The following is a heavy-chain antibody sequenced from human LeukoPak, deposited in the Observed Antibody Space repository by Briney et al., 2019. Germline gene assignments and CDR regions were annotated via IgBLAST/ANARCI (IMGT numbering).Heavy chain of an antibody. J-gene: IGHJ4*02. D-gene: IGHD4-23*01. CDR3: ARGAHKRDDYGGFFDY. Sequence: PGGSLRLSCAASGFIFSTHVMHWVRQAPGKGLEWVAVISYDGSKRDYADSEKGRFTISRDNSKNTLYLQMNSLRAEDTAIYYCARGAHKRDDYGGFFDYWGQGTLVTVSS. V-gene: IGHV3-30*19. CDR1: GFIFSTHV. CDR2: ISYDGSKR.